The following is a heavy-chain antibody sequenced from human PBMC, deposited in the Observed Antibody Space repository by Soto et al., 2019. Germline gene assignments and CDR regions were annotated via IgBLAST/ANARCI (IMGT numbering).Heavy chain of an antibody. V-gene: IGHV1-2*04. D-gene: IGHD6-6*01. CDR3: AREGFDEYSSTRNWFDP. CDR2: INPNSGGT. CDR1: GYTFTGYY. J-gene: IGHJ5*02. Sequence: ASVKVSCKASGYTFTGYYMHWVRQAPGQGLEWMGWINPNSGGTNYAQKFQGWVTMTRDTSISTAYMELSRLRSDDTAVYYCAREGFDEYSSTRNWFDPWGQGTLVTVS.